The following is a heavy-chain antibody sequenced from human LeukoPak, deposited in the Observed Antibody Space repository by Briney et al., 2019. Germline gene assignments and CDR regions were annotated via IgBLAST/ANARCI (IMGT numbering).Heavy chain of an antibody. CDR1: GYTFTGYY. CDR3: ARDFFLGYCSSTSCNPGDY. J-gene: IGHJ4*02. Sequence: GASVKVSCKASGYTFTGYYMHWVRQAPGQGLEWMGWINPNSGGTNYAQKFQGRATMTRDTSISTAYMELSRLRSDDTAVYYCARDFFLGYCSSTSCNPGDYWGQGTLVTVSS. D-gene: IGHD2-2*01. CDR2: INPNSGGT. V-gene: IGHV1-2*02.